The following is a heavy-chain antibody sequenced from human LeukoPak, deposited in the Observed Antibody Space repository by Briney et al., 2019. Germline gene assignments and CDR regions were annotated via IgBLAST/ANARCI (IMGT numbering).Heavy chain of an antibody. D-gene: IGHD4-17*01. CDR3: ARHVGYGDYLNLDN. J-gene: IGHJ4*02. CDR1: GGSISSSSYY. Sequence: SETLSLTCTVSGGSISSSSYYWGWIRQPPGKGLEWIGSIYYSGSTYYNPSLKSRVTISVDTSKNQFSLKLSSVTAADTAVYYCARHVGYGDYLNLDNWGQGTLVTVSS. V-gene: IGHV4-39*01. CDR2: IYYSGST.